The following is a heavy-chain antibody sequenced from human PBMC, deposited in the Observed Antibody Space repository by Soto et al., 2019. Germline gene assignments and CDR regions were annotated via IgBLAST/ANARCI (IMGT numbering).Heavy chain of an antibody. CDR2: IKIKTDGGTT. J-gene: IGHJ4*02. Sequence: GGVLRLSCAASEFTFSRAWMIWVRQAPGKGLEWVGRIKIKTDGGTTDYAAPVKRRFTISRDDSKNTLYLQMNSLKTEDTAVYYCTTDTYCGGDFYFIFDYWGQGTLVTVSS. D-gene: IGHD2-21*01. V-gene: IGHV3-15*01. CDR1: EFTFSRAW. CDR3: TTDTYCGGDFYFIFDY.